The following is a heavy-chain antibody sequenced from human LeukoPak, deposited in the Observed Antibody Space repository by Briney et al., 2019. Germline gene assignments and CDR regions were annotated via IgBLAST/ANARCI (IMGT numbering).Heavy chain of an antibody. D-gene: IGHD6-13*01. CDR2: ILYDGSNK. Sequence: PGGSLRLSCVASGFTFSHYTMHWVRQAPGKGLEWVALILYDGSNKYYADSVKGRFTISRDSSKNMLYLQMNSLRAEDTAVYHCAKDRGAGAVTTFDYWGQGTLVTVSS. CDR3: AKDRGAGAVTTFDY. V-gene: IGHV3-30-3*01. J-gene: IGHJ4*02. CDR1: GFTFSHYT.